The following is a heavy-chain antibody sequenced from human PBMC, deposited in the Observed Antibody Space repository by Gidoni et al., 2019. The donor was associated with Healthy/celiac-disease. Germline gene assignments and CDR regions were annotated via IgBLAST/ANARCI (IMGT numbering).Heavy chain of an antibody. CDR3: ASGSRDGYNWDWYFDL. V-gene: IGHV3-21*01. CDR2: ISSSSSYI. CDR1: GFTFSSYS. D-gene: IGHD5-12*01. Sequence: EVQPVESGGGLVKPGGSLRLSCAASGFTFSSYSMNWVRQAPGKGLEWVSSISSSSSYIYYADSVKGRFTISRDNAKNSLYLQMNSLRAEDTAVYYCASGSRDGYNWDWYFDLWGRGTLVTVSS. J-gene: IGHJ2*01.